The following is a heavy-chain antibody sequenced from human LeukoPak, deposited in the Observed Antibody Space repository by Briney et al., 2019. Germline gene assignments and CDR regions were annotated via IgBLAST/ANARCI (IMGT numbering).Heavy chain of an antibody. Sequence: GGSLRLSCAASGFIFSDYSMNWVRQAPGKGLEWVSSITRSGSVTNYADSVKGRFTISRDNAKNSLSLQMNSLRVEDTAVYYCARGPGYDTSGYYVYWGQGSLVTVSS. V-gene: IGHV3-21*01. CDR3: ARGPGYDTSGYYVY. D-gene: IGHD3-22*01. CDR1: GFIFSDYS. CDR2: ITRSGSVT. J-gene: IGHJ4*02.